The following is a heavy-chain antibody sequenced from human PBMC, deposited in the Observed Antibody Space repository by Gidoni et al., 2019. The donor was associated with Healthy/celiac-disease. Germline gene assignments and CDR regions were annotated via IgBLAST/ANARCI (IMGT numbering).Heavy chain of an antibody. D-gene: IGHD3-10*01. CDR1: GGTFSSYA. CDR2: IIPIFGTA. CDR3: ARDSQANYYGSGSYWVAFDI. Sequence: QVQLVQSGAEVTKPGSSVKVSCKASGGTFSSYAISWVRQAPGQGLEWMGGIIPIFGTANYAQKFQGRVTITADESTSTAYMELSSLRSEDTAVYYCARDSQANYYGSGSYWVAFDIWGQGTMVTVSS. V-gene: IGHV1-69*01. J-gene: IGHJ3*02.